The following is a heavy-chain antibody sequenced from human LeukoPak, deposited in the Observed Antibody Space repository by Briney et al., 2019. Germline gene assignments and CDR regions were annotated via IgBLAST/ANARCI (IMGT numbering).Heavy chain of an antibody. CDR2: ISSSSSYI. D-gene: IGHD5-18*01. CDR1: GFTFSSYG. Sequence: GGSLRLSCAASGFTFSSYGMNWVRQAPGKGLEWVSSISSSSSYIYYADSVKGRFTISRDNAKNSLYLQMNSLRAEDTAVYYCARDSLRWDTAMASDYWGQGTLVTVSS. V-gene: IGHV3-21*04. CDR3: ARDSLRWDTAMASDY. J-gene: IGHJ4*02.